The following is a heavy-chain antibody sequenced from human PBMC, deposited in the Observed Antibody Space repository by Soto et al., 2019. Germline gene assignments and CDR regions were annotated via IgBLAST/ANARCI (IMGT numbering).Heavy chain of an antibody. CDR2: IYYSGST. J-gene: IGHJ5*02. Sequence: QLQLQESGPGLVKPSETLSLTCTVSGGSISSSSYYWGWIRQPPGKGLEWIGSIYYSGSTYYNPSLKSGVPISVDTSKNQFSLKLSSVTAADTAVYYCASPKIAFYNWFDPWGQGTLVTVSS. CDR1: GGSISSSSYY. V-gene: IGHV4-39*01. D-gene: IGHD3-3*02. CDR3: ASPKIAFYNWFDP.